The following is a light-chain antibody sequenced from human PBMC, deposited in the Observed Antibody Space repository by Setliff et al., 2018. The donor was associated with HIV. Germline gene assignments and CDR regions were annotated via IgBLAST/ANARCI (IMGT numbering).Light chain of an antibody. CDR2: SNN. CDR3: AAWDDSLNAFYV. CDR1: SSNIGSNT. Sequence: QSVLTQPPSASGTPGQRVTISCSGSSSNIGSNTVNWYQQLPGTAPKLLIYSNNQRPSGVPDRFSCSKSGTSASLAISGLQSDDEADYYCAAWDDSLNAFYVFGTGTKVTVL. J-gene: IGLJ1*01. V-gene: IGLV1-44*01.